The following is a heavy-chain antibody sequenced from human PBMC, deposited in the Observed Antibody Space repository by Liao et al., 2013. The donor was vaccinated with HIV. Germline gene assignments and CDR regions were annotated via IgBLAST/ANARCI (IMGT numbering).Heavy chain of an antibody. Sequence: QVQLQESGPGLVKPSETLSLTCTVSGGSIRTYYWSWIRQPAGKGLEWIGRIYSSGSSNYNPSLKSRVTMSVDTSKNQFSLKLSSVTAADTAVYYCARDEVERGYYYYMDVWGKGTTVTVSS. V-gene: IGHV4-4*07. CDR2: IYSSGSS. CDR3: ARDEVERGYYYYMDV. CDR1: GGSIRTYY. D-gene: IGHD1-1*01. J-gene: IGHJ6*03.